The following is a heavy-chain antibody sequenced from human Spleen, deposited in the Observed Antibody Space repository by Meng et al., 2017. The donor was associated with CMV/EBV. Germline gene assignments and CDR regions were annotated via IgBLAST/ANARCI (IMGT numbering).Heavy chain of an antibody. CDR2: MSSDGSAK. CDR1: GFTFSSYA. Sequence: GESLKISCAASGFTFSSYAMHWVRQPPGKGLEWVAVMSSDGSAKYYVESVKGRFTISRDNSKNTLYLQMNNLRVEDTAVYYCARTLRFTISGVVIFDGMDVWGQGTTVTVSS. V-gene: IGHV3-30-3*01. CDR3: ARTLRFTISGVVIFDGMDV. D-gene: IGHD3-3*01. J-gene: IGHJ6*02.